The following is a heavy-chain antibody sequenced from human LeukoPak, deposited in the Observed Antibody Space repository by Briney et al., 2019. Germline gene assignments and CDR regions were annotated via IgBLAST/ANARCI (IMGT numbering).Heavy chain of an antibody. D-gene: IGHD3-16*01. CDR3: ARDYPSNGGTPFDPTYYFDY. CDR1: GYTFTSYY. CDR2: INPSGGST. J-gene: IGHJ4*02. Sequence: ASVKVSSKACGYTFTSYYMHWVRQAPGQGLEWMGIINPSGGSTSYAQKFQGRVTMTRDTSTSTVYMELSSLRSEDTAVYYCARDYPSNGGTPFDPTYYFDYWGQGTLVTVSS. V-gene: IGHV1-46*03.